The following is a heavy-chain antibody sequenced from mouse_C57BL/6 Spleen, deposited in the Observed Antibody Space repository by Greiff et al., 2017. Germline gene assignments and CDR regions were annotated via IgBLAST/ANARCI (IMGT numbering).Heavy chain of an antibody. J-gene: IGHJ2*01. V-gene: IGHV14-1*01. CDR3: TTLGLGPYYFDY. CDR2: IDPEDGDT. Sequence: EVQLQQSGAELVRPGASVKLSCTASGFNIKDYYMHWVKQRPEQGLEWIGRIDPEDGDTEYAPQFQGKATMTADTSSNTAYLQLSSLTSEDTAVYYCTTLGLGPYYFDYWGQGTTLTVSS. D-gene: IGHD4-1*01. CDR1: GFNIKDYY.